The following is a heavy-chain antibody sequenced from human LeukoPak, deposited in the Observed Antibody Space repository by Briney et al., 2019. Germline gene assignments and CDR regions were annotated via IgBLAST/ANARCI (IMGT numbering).Heavy chain of an antibody. J-gene: IGHJ4*02. V-gene: IGHV1-8*03. CDR1: GYTFTSYG. CDR3: ARGASRSFDY. Sequence: ASVKVSCKASGYTFTSYGISWVRQAPGQGLEWMGWMNPNSGNTGYAQKFQGRVTFTRNTSIRTAYMELSSLRSEDTAVYYCARGASRSFDYWGQGTLVTISS. CDR2: MNPNSGNT.